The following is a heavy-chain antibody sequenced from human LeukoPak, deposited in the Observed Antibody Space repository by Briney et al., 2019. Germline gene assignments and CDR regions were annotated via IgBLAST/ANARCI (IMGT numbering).Heavy chain of an antibody. CDR1: GYTFTSYD. J-gene: IGHJ5*02. CDR2: MNPNSGNT. Sequence: ASVKVSCKASGYTFTSYDINWVRQATGQGLEWMGWMNPNSGNTGYAQKFQGRVTMTRNTSISTAYMELSSLRSEDTAVYYCARDSGIQLWSRTNIWFDPWGQGTLVTVSS. V-gene: IGHV1-8*01. D-gene: IGHD5-18*01. CDR3: ARDSGIQLWSRTNIWFDP.